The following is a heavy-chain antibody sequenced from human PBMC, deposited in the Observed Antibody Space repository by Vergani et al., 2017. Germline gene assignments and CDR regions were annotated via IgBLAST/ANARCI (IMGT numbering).Heavy chain of an antibody. D-gene: IGHD1-20*01. V-gene: IGHV4-59*01. Sequence: QVQLQESGPGLVRPSETLSLTCNVSGGSISDYYWSWIRQPPGKGLEWIGYIYYSGSTNYNPSLKSRVTISVDTSKNQFSLKLSSVTAADTAVYYCARGGITRTLTFDYWGQGTLVTVSS. CDR1: GGSISDYY. J-gene: IGHJ4*02. CDR3: ARGGITRTLTFDY. CDR2: IYYSGST.